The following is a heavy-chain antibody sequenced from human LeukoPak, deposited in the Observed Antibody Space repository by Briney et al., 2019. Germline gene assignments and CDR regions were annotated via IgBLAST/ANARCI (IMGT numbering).Heavy chain of an antibody. CDR2: IYYSGST. D-gene: IGHD1-26*01. Sequence: SETLSLTCTVSGGSISSSSYYWGWIRQPPGKGLEWIGSIYYSGSTYYNPSLKSRVTISVDTSKNQFSLKLSSVTAADTAVYYCARVFVGAMKDFDYWGQGTLVTVSS. CDR1: GGSISSSSYY. V-gene: IGHV4-39*01. CDR3: ARVFVGAMKDFDY. J-gene: IGHJ4*02.